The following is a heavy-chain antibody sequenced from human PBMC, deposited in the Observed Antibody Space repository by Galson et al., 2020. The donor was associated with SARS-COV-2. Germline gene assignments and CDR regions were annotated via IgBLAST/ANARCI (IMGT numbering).Heavy chain of an antibody. J-gene: IGHJ4*02. D-gene: IGHD6-19*01. CDR3: AISARGVAGAVDY. Sequence: GGSLRLSCAASGFTFSSYGMHWVRQAPGKGLEWVAVIWYDGSNKYYSDSVKGRFTISRDNSKNTLYLQMNSLRAEDTAVYYCAISARGVAGAVDYWGQGTLVTVSS. CDR1: GFTFSSYG. CDR2: IWYDGSNK. V-gene: IGHV3-33*01.